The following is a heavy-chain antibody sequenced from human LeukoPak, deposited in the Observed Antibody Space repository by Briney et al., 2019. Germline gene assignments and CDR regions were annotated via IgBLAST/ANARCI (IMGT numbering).Heavy chain of an antibody. CDR2: ISWNSGSI. CDR1: GFTFDDYA. J-gene: IGHJ4*02. V-gene: IGHV3-9*01. Sequence: GRSLRLSCAASGFTFDDYAMHWVRQAPGKGLEWVSGISWNSGSIGYADSVKGRSTISRDNAKNSLYLQMNSLRAEDTALYYCAKDISMTTTDYFDYWGQGTLVTVSS. D-gene: IGHD1/OR15-1a*01. CDR3: AKDISMTTTDYFDY.